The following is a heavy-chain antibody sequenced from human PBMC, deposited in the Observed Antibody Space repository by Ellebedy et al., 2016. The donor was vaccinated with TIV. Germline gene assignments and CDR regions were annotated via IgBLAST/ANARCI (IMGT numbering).Heavy chain of an antibody. V-gene: IGHV7-4-1*02. D-gene: IGHD4-23*01. CDR3: ARDRYYGGNYRGIDY. CDR2: INTNTGNT. CDR1: GYTFTSHP. J-gene: IGHJ4*02. Sequence: AASVKVSCKASGYTFTSHPLNWVRQAPGRGLEWMGWINTNTGNTESVPGFTGRFVFSLDPSVGTAYLQISSLQAEDTAIYYCARDRYYGGNYRGIDYWGQGTLVTVSS.